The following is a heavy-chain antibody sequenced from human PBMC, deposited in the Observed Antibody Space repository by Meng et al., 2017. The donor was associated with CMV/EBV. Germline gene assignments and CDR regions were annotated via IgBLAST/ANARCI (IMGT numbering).Heavy chain of an antibody. Sequence: GSLRLSCAVYGGSFSGYYWSWIRQPPGKGLEWIGEINHSGSTNYNPSLKSRVTISVDTSKNQFSLKLSSATAADTAVYYCARARGTLKSGNLDYWGQGTLVTVSS. D-gene: IGHD4-23*01. J-gene: IGHJ4*02. CDR2: INHSGST. V-gene: IGHV4-34*01. CDR1: GGSFSGYY. CDR3: ARARGTLKSGNLDY.